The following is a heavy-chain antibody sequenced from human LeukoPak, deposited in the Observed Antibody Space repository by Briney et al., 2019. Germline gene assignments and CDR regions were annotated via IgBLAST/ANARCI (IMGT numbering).Heavy chain of an antibody. Sequence: GGSLRLSCAASGFTYSSYSMNWVRQAPGKVLEWVSYISSSSSTIYYADSVKGRFTISRDNAKNSLYLQMNSLRAEDTAVYYCATNYYASWFYGYWGQGTLVTVSS. V-gene: IGHV3-48*01. CDR3: ATNYYASWFYGY. J-gene: IGHJ4*02. CDR2: ISSSSSTI. CDR1: GFTYSSYS. D-gene: IGHD3-22*01.